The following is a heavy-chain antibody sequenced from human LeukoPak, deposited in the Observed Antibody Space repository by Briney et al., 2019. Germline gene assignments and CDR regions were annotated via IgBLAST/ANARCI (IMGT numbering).Heavy chain of an antibody. J-gene: IGHJ6*03. CDR1: GYTFTSYG. CDR3: ARVVDPSLWFGELWTYYYYYMDV. CDR2: ISAYNGNT. D-gene: IGHD3-10*01. Sequence: ASVKVSCKASGYTFTSYGISWVRQAPGQGLEGMGWISAYNGNTNYAQKLQGRVTMTTDTSTSTAYMELRSLRSDDTAVYYCARVVDPSLWFGELWTYYYYYMDVWGKGTTVTISS. V-gene: IGHV1-18*01.